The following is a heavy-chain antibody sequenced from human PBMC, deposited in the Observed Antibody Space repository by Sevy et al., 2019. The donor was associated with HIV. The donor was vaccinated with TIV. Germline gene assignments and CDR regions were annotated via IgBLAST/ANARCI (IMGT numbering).Heavy chain of an antibody. CDR2: ISSNGGST. J-gene: IGHJ6*02. CDR3: VKDQGIVVVTRSYYGMDV. D-gene: IGHD3-22*01. Sequence: GGSLRLSCSASGFTFSSYAMHWVRQAPGKGLEYVSAISSNGGSTYYADSVKGRLTISRDNSKNTLSLQMSCLRAEDTTVYYCVKDQGIVVVTRSYYGMDVWGQGTTVTVSS. V-gene: IGHV3-64D*06. CDR1: GFTFSSYA.